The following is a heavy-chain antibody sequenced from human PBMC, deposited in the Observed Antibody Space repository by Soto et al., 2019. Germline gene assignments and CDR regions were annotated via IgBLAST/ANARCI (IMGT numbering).Heavy chain of an antibody. CDR3: ARDFYCTNDVCYLGMDV. Sequence: ASVKVSCKASGYTFTGYYMHWVRQAPGQGLEWMGWINPNSGGTNYAQKFQGRVTMTRDTSISTAYMELSRLRSDDTAVYYCARDFYCTNDVCYLGMDVWGQGTTVTVSS. J-gene: IGHJ6*02. CDR2: INPNSGGT. D-gene: IGHD2-8*01. CDR1: GYTFTGYY. V-gene: IGHV1-2*02.